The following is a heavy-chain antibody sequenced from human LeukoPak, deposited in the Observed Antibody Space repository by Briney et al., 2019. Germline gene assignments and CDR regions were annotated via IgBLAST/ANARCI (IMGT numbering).Heavy chain of an antibody. J-gene: IGHJ4*02. CDR1: GFTFSSYA. CDR2: ISSSSTYI. D-gene: IGHD1-1*01. V-gene: IGHV3-21*01. CDR3: ARDTTVDY. Sequence: GGSLRLSCAASGFTFSSYAMSWVRQAPGKGLEWVSSISSSSTYIYYADSVKGRFTISRDNAKNSLYLQMNSLRAEDTAVYYCARDTTVDYWGQGTLVTVSS.